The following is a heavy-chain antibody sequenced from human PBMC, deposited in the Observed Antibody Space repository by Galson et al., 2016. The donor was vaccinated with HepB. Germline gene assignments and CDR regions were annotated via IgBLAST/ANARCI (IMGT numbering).Heavy chain of an antibody. CDR3: ARDCDSLTVCRESRFDY. CDR1: GGTFNSYA. V-gene: IGHV1-69*06. D-gene: IGHD3-9*01. J-gene: IGHJ4*02. CDR2: ILPDFGTA. Sequence: SVKVSCKASGGTFNSYAISWVRQAPGQGLEWMGGILPDFGTANYAQKFQGRLTITADISTNTAYLELSSLRSEDTAVYYCARDCDSLTVCRESRFDYWGQGTLVTVSS.